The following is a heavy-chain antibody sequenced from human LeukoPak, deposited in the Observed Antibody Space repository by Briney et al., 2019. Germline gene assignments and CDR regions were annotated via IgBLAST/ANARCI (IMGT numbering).Heavy chain of an antibody. CDR1: GFTFSSYS. J-gene: IGHJ5*02. V-gene: IGHV3-48*01. Sequence: GGSLRLSCAASGFTFSSYSMNWVRQAPGKGLEWVSYISSSSSTIYYADSVKGRFTISRDNAKNSLYLQMNSLRAEDTAVYYCTRSEGGYWLDPWGQGTLVTVSS. D-gene: IGHD1-26*01. CDR3: TRSEGGYWLDP. CDR2: ISSSSSTI.